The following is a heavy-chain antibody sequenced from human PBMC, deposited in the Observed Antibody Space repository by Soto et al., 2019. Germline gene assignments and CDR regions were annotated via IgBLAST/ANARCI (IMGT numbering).Heavy chain of an antibody. Sequence: PGGSLRLSCEASGFTFSTFWMHWVRQAPGKGLVWVSRINSDGSSTNYADSVKGRVTISRDNAKNTLYLQLNSLRPEDTAVYYCARDFEDWGQGTLVTVSS. CDR1: GFTFSTFW. CDR2: INSDGSST. J-gene: IGHJ4*02. V-gene: IGHV3-74*01. CDR3: ARDFED.